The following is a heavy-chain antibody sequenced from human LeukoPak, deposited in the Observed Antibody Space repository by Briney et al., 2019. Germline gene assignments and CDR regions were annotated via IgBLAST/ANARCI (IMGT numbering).Heavy chain of an antibody. Sequence: GASVKVSCKASGYTFTSYYMHWVRQAPGQGLEWMGIINPSGGSTSYAQKFQGRVTMTRDMSTSTVYMELSSLRSEDTAVYYCARDLNGVTMVRGVIMTDSHMDVWGKGTTVTVSS. D-gene: IGHD3-10*01. CDR3: ARDLNGVTMVRGVIMTDSHMDV. CDR1: GYTFTSYY. V-gene: IGHV1-46*01. CDR2: INPSGGST. J-gene: IGHJ6*03.